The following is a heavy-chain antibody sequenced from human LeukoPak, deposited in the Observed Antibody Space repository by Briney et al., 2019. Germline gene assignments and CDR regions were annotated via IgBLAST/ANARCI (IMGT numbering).Heavy chain of an antibody. D-gene: IGHD3-10*01. V-gene: IGHV3-21*03. J-gene: IGHJ4*02. CDR2: IKSSSNYK. Sequence: GGSLRLSCAPSGFTFSSYNMNWVRQAPGKGLEWVSSIKSSSNYKYYEGSVKGRFTISRDNTKNSLYLKMNSLRDEDTTVYYCARDCWDYGSGSYCGIDYWGQGTLVTVSS. CDR1: GFTFSSYN. CDR3: ARDCWDYGSGSYCGIDY.